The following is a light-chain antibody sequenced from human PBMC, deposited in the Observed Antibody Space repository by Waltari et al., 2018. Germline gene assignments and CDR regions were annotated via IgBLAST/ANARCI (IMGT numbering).Light chain of an antibody. Sequence: QSALTQPRSVSGSPGQAVTISCTGTSSSVGGYDYVSWYQQHPRKAPKLFIFDVTKRPSAVPDRFSGSRSCNTASLTISGLQAEDEADYYCSSYAGGYTWLFGGGTKVTVL. CDR2: DVT. CDR3: SSYAGGYTWL. CDR1: SSSVGGYDY. J-gene: IGLJ2*01. V-gene: IGLV2-11*01.